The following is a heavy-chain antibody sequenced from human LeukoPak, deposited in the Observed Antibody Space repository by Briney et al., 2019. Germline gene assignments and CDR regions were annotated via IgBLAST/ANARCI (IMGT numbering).Heavy chain of an antibody. CDR1: GFTLSSYS. D-gene: IGHD1-26*01. J-gene: IGHJ3*02. CDR3: ARDLTSSGSHNAFDI. V-gene: IGHV3-21*01. Sequence: PGGSLRLSCAASGFTLSSYSMNWVRQAPGKGLEWVSSISSSSSYIYYADSVKGRFTISRDNAKKSLYLQMNSLRAEDTAVYYCARDLTSSGSHNAFDIWGQGTMVTVSS. CDR2: ISSSSSYI.